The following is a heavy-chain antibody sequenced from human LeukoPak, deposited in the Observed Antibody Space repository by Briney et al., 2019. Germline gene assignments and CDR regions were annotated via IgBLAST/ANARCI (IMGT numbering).Heavy chain of an antibody. V-gene: IGHV1-69*13. CDR1: GGTFSSYA. J-gene: IGHJ4*02. D-gene: IGHD3-10*01. CDR3: ARDSEVRRNLWHY. CDR2: IIPLFGTA. Sequence: ASVNVSCKASGGTFSSYATSWVRQAPGQGLEWMGGIIPLFGTANYAQKFQGRVTITADESTSTVYMELSSLRSEDTAVYYCARDSEVRRNLWHYWGQGTLVTVSS.